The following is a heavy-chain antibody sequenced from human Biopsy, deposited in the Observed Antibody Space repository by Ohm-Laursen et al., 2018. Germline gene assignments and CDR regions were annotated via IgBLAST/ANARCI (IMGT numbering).Heavy chain of an antibody. CDR2: VYYSGST. Sequence: PSQTLSLTCSVSGGSISSRNHYWGWLRQPPGKGPEWIGHVYYSGSTFYNSSLESRVTVSVDTSKNQFHLRLTSMSASDTAVYYCARHSLDDFWSGAHYYFDYWGLGTLVTVSS. D-gene: IGHD3-3*01. CDR1: GGSISSRNHY. J-gene: IGHJ4*02. V-gene: IGHV4-39*01. CDR3: ARHSLDDFWSGAHYYFDY.